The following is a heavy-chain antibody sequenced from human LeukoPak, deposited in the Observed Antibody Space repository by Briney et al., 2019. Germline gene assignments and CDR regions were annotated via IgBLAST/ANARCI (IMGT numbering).Heavy chain of an antibody. CDR3: ARVSAAVAGFDY. CDR2: INPNSGGT. Sequence: ASVKVSCKASAYTFTNYAIHWVRQAPGQGLEWMGRINPNSGGTNYAQKFQGRVTMTRDTSISTAYMELSRLRSDDTAVYYCARVSAAVAGFDYWGQGTLVTVSS. V-gene: IGHV1-2*06. D-gene: IGHD6-19*01. J-gene: IGHJ4*02. CDR1: AYTFTNYA.